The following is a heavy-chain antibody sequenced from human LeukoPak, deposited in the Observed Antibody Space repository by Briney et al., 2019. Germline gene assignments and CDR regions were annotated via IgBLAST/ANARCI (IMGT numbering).Heavy chain of an antibody. V-gene: IGHV1-18*01. CDR2: ISAYNGNT. Sequence: GASVKVSCKASGYTFTSYGISWVRQAPGQGLEWMGWISAYNGNTNYAQKLQGRVTMTTDTSTSTAYMELRSLRSDGTAVYYCARSGNRGSYGLNAFDIWGQGTMVTVSS. D-gene: IGHD1-26*01. J-gene: IGHJ3*02. CDR3: ARSGNRGSYGLNAFDI. CDR1: GYTFTSYG.